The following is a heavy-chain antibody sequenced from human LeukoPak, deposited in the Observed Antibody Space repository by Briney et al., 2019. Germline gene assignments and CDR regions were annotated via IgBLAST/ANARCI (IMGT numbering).Heavy chain of an antibody. CDR3: ARDFEAGDLGPLAAFDI. Sequence: SETLSLTCAVYGGSFSGYSWNWIRQPPVKGLEWIGEINHSGGTNYNPSLKSRVTISVDTSRKQFSLKLSSVTAADTAVYYCARDFEAGDLGPLAAFDIWGQGTMVTVSS. D-gene: IGHD7-27*01. V-gene: IGHV4-34*01. CDR1: GGSFSGYS. J-gene: IGHJ3*02. CDR2: INHSGGT.